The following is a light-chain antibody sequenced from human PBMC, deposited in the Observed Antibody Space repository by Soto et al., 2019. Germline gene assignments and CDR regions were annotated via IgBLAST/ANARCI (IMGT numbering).Light chain of an antibody. V-gene: IGKV4-1*01. CDR2: GXS. Sequence: DVLITQSPDSLAVSLGERATIEGXSSQSVLYASNNKKYLDWXQQKQGXPPKXXXPGXSIRESGVPDRLSGSGSGTDFTLTINSLQAEDVAVYYCQQYYRSPWTFGQGTKVDIK. CDR3: QQYYRSPWT. CDR1: QSVLYASNNKKY. J-gene: IGKJ1*01.